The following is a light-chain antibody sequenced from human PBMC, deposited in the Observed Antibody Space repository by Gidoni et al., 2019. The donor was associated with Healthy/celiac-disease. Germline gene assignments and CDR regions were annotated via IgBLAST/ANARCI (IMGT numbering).Light chain of an antibody. CDR2: GAS. Sequence: ESVLTQSPGTLSLSPGERATLPCRSSQSVSSSYLAWYQQKPSQSPRLLIYGASSRATGIPDTFSGSGSGTDFTLSISRLESEDFAVYYCQQYGSSPFTFGPGTKVDIK. CDR1: QSVSSSY. V-gene: IGKV3-20*01. J-gene: IGKJ3*01. CDR3: QQYGSSPFT.